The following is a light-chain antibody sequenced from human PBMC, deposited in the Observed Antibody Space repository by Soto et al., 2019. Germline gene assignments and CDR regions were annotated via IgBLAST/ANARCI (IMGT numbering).Light chain of an antibody. V-gene: IGKV1-5*01. CDR1: QSISTS. CDR3: QQYNSYPWT. J-gene: IGKJ1*01. Sequence: GDTVTITCRASQSISTSLTWYQQKPGKAPKLLIYHASSLESGVPSRFSGSGSGTEFTLTISSLQPDDFATYYCQQYNSYPWTFGQGTKVDIK. CDR2: HAS.